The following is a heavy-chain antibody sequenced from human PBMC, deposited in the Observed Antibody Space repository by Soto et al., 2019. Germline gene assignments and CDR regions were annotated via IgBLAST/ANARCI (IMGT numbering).Heavy chain of an antibody. CDR1: GGSINSRSYY. V-gene: IGHV4-39*01. D-gene: IGHD2-21*02. Sequence: PSETLSLTCTVSGGSINSRSYYWGWIRQSPGKGLEWIGSIYYSGSTYYNPSLKSRVAMSVDTSKNQFSLKLGSVSAADTAVYYCARQRTSVVTQAYFDDWGQGSLVTVSS. CDR2: IYYSGST. J-gene: IGHJ4*02. CDR3: ARQRTSVVTQAYFDD.